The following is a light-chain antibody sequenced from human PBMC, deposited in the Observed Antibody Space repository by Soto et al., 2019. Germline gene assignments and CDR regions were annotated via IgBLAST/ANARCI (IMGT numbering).Light chain of an antibody. CDR3: MHSLDTPWM. CDR1: QSLLHSNGCNY. Sequence: IVMTQSPLSLTVTPGESTSISCRSSQSLLHSNGCNYLEWYLQKPAQSQQLLINLESDRACGVPNRFSGSGSGTDFTPKISRVKSQDVGLEYCMHSLDTPWMLGPRTKV. V-gene: IGKV2-28*01. CDR2: LES. J-gene: IGKJ1*01.